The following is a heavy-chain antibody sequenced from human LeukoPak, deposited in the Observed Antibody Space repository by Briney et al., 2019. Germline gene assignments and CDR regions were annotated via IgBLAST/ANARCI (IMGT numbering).Heavy chain of an antibody. CDR3: AKVSMGGITIFGVVTRAEYFQH. CDR2: ISGSGGST. V-gene: IGHV3-23*01. CDR1: GFTFSSYA. J-gene: IGHJ1*01. Sequence: PGGSLRLSCAASGFTFSSYAMSWVRQAPGKGLEWVSAISGSGGSTYYADSVKGRFTISRDNSKNTLYLQMNSLRAGDTAVYYCAKVSMGGITIFGVVTRAEYFQHWGQGTLVTVSS. D-gene: IGHD3-3*01.